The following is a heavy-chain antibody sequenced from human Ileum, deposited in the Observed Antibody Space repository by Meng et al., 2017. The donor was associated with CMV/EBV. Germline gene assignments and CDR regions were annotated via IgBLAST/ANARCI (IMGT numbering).Heavy chain of an antibody. D-gene: IGHD3-22*01. V-gene: IGHV4-61*01. CDR2: IHYSGST. CDR3: ARGGGGGYYYDSSALFDY. J-gene: IGHJ4*02. CDR1: VGSGTYD. Sequence: VGSGTYDWSWIRQPPGKGLEWIGYIHYSGSTNYNPSLKSRVTISVDTSKNQFSLKLSSVTAADTAVYYCARGGGGGYYYDSSALFDYWGQGTLVTVSS.